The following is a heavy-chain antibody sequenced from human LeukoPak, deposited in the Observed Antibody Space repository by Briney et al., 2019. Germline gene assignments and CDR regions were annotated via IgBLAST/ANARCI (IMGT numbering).Heavy chain of an antibody. J-gene: IGHJ4*02. CDR1: GGSISSSSYY. Sequence: SETLSLTCTVSGGSISSSSYYWGWIRQPPGKGLEWIGSIYYSGSTYCNPSLKSRVTISVDTSKNQFSLKLSSVTAADTAVYYCARLGPVWVQGEDYWGQGTLVTVSS. D-gene: IGHD3-10*01. V-gene: IGHV4-39*01. CDR2: IYYSGST. CDR3: ARLGPVWVQGEDY.